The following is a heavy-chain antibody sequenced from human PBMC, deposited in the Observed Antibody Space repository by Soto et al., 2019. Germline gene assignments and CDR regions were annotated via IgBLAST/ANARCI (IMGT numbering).Heavy chain of an antibody. D-gene: IGHD3-10*01. CDR1: GYSFTNYW. Sequence: PGESLKISCKGSGYSFTNYWIGWVRQKPGKGLEWMGIIYPGDSDTRYSPSFQGQVTISADKSISTAYLQWSSLKASDTAMYYCASSLWCGEFPQPDYYFGMDVWGQGPTVTVS. J-gene: IGHJ6*02. CDR2: IYPGDSDT. CDR3: ASSLWCGEFPQPDYYFGMDV. V-gene: IGHV5-51*01.